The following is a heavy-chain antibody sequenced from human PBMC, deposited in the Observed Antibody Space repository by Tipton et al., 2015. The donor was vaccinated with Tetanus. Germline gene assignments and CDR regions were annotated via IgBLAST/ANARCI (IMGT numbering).Heavy chain of an antibody. D-gene: IGHD2-15*01. CDR2: SWYDGTDT. J-gene: IGHJ4*02. V-gene: IGHV3-33*01. CDR1: GFIFSSYG. Sequence: SLRLSCVASGFIFSSYGIHWVRRAPGKGLEWVAVSWYDGTDTYYADAVKGRFTISRDNSKNTLYLQMNSLRAEDTAVYYCAREADCSGGSCFSGDFDNWGQGTQVTVSS. CDR3: AREADCSGGSCFSGDFDN.